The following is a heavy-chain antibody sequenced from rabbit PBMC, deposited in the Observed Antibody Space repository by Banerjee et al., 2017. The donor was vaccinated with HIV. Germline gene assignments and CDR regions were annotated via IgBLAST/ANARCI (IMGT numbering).Heavy chain of an antibody. D-gene: IGHD7-1*01. CDR2: IYTSSGTT. CDR1: GFSFSNKYM. J-gene: IGHJ4*01. V-gene: IGHV1S43*01. Sequence: QEQLEESGGDLVKPEGSLTLTCTASGFSFSNKYMMCWVRQAPGKGLEWIACIYTSSGTTWYASWVHGRFTISRSTSLNTVDLKMTSLTAADTATYFCARDPGYVGDGWYLDLWGPGTLVTVS. CDR3: ARDPGYVGDGWYLDL.